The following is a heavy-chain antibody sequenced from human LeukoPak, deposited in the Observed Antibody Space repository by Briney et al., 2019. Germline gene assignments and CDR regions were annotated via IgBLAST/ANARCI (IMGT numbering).Heavy chain of an antibody. CDR1: GFTLSNYW. J-gene: IGHJ3*02. D-gene: IGHD1-26*01. Sequence: PGGSLRLSCAASGFTLSNYWMHWVCQAPGKGLVWVSRIDSHGSSASYADSVKGRFTISRDNAKNTLYLQMNSLSAEDTAIYYCASSTYGGSHWDAFDIWGQGTMVTVSS. V-gene: IGHV3-74*01. CDR3: ASSTYGGSHWDAFDI. CDR2: IDSHGSSA.